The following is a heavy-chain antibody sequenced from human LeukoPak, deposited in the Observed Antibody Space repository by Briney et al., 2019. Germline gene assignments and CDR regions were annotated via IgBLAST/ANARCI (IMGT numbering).Heavy chain of an antibody. V-gene: IGHV3-7*01. D-gene: IGHD6-19*01. J-gene: IGHJ4*02. CDR1: GFTFSSYW. CDR3: ARHPYSSGWYYFDY. Sequence: GGSLRLSCAAPGFTFSSYWMTWVRQAPGKGLEWVANIKQDGSEKYYVDSVKGRFTISRDNAKNSLYLQMNSLRAEDTAVYYCARHPYSSGWYYFDYWGQGTLVTVSS. CDR2: IKQDGSEK.